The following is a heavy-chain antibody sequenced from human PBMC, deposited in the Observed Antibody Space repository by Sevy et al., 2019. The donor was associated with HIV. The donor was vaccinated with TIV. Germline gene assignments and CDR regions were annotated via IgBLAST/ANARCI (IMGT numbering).Heavy chain of an antibody. J-gene: IGHJ4*02. Sequence: GGSLRLSCAASGFTFSNYNMHWVRQAPGKGLEWVSSITTGSRHMYSVDSVQGRFTISRDNAKNSLYLQMKSLRAEEMAVYYCARDRSRGGLLGPLRYFDWLFDSWGQGTLVTVSS. CDR1: GFTFSNYN. V-gene: IGHV3-21*01. CDR3: ARDRSRGGLLGPLRYFDWLFDS. D-gene: IGHD3-9*01. CDR2: ITTGSRHM.